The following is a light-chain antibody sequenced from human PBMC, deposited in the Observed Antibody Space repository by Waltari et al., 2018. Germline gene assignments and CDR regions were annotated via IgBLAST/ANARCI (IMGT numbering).Light chain of an antibody. V-gene: IGLV3-1*01. Sequence: SYDLTQPPSVSVSPGQTASITCSGDKLGDKYACWYQQKSGQSPVLVIYQDTKRPSGIPERFSGSNAGNTATLTISGTQAMDEADYYCQAWDSRTSVVFGGGTKLTVL. J-gene: IGLJ2*01. CDR1: KLGDKY. CDR3: QAWDSRTSVV. CDR2: QDT.